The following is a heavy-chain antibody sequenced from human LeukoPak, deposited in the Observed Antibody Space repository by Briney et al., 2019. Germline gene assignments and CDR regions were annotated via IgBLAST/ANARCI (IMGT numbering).Heavy chain of an antibody. D-gene: IGHD2-15*01. CDR2: IYTSGST. Sequence: SQTLSLTCTVSGGSISSGSYYWSWIRQPAGKGLEWIGRIYTSGSTNYNPSLKSRVTISVDTSKNQFSLKLSSVTAADTAVYYCASSAPGYYYYYMDVWGKGTTVTVSS. CDR3: ASSAPGYYYYYMDV. V-gene: IGHV4-61*02. CDR1: GGSISSGSYY. J-gene: IGHJ6*03.